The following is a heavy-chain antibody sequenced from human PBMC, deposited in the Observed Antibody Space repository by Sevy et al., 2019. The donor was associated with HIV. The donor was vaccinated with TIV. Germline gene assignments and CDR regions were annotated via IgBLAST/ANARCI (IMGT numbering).Heavy chain of an antibody. Sequence: ASVKVSCKASGYTFTGYYMHWVRQAPGQGLEWMGWINPNSGGTNYAQKFQGRVTMTRDTSISTAYMELSRLRSDDTDVYDCARDHQGITIFGAPEYYFDDWGQGTLVTVSS. D-gene: IGHD3-3*01. CDR2: INPNSGGT. J-gene: IGHJ4*02. CDR3: ARDHQGITIFGAPEYYFDD. CDR1: GYTFTGYY. V-gene: IGHV1-2*02.